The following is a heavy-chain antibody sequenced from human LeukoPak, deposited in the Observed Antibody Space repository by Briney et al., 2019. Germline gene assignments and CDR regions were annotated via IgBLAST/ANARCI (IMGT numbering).Heavy chain of an antibody. D-gene: IGHD1-1*01. Sequence: PGGSLRLSCAASGFTFSSYAMHWVRQAPGKGLEYVSAISSNGGSTYYANSVKGRFTISRDNSKNTLYLQMGSLRAEDTAVYYCAEGTTGWGQGTLVTVSS. CDR1: GFTFSSYA. V-gene: IGHV3-64*01. CDR2: ISSNGGST. J-gene: IGHJ4*02. CDR3: AEGTTG.